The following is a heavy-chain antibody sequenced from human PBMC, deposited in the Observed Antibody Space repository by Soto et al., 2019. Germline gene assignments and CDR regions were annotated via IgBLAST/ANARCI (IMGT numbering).Heavy chain of an antibody. V-gene: IGHV3-23*01. Sequence: GGSLRLSCVGSGFTFNNFAMNWVRQAPGKGLEWVSAVSARGGTTYYADSVQGRFTISRDNSKNTFYLQINSLRAEDTAVYYCAKDRTGWFTWGFDSWGQGTLVTVSS. D-gene: IGHD6-19*01. CDR1: GFTFNNFA. CDR2: VSARGGTT. J-gene: IGHJ4*02. CDR3: AKDRTGWFTWGFDS.